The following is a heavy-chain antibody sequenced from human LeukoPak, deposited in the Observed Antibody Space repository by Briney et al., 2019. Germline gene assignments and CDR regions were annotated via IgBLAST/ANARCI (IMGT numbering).Heavy chain of an antibody. Sequence: SETLSLTCAVYGGSFSGYYWSWIRQPPGKGLEWIGEINHSGSTNYNPSLKSRVTISVDTSKNQFSLKLSSVTAADTAVYYCARVLAKMDSSPQDYWGQGTLVTVSS. CDR2: INHSGST. D-gene: IGHD6-13*01. CDR3: ARVLAKMDSSPQDY. CDR1: GGSFSGYY. J-gene: IGHJ4*02. V-gene: IGHV4-34*01.